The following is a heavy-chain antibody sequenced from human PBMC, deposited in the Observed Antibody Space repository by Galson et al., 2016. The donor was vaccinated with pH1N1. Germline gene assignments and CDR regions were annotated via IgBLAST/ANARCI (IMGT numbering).Heavy chain of an antibody. J-gene: IGHJ3*02. Sequence: SLRLSCAASGVTFNEYGVNWVRQAPGKGLEWVSEVIWHGGSPGYAGSVKGRFTISRDNAKKSLYLQLNSLRAEDTAVYYCGRKNYWEAFDIWGRGTMVTVSS. V-gene: IGHV3-20*04. CDR1: GVTFNEYG. D-gene: IGHD1-26*01. CDR3: GRKNYWEAFDI. CDR2: VIWHGGSP.